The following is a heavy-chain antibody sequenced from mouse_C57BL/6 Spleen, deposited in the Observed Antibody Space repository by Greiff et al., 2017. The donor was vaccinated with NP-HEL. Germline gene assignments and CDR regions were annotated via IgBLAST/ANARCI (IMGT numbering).Heavy chain of an antibody. CDR3: TRESYYGSSPWYFDY. V-gene: IGHV1-15*01. CDR2: IDPETGGT. Sequence: VQLQQSGAELVRPGASVTLSCKASGYTFTDYEMHWVKQTPVHGLEWIGAIDPETGGTAYNQKFKGKAILTADKSSSTADMELRSLTSEDSAVYYCTRESYYGSSPWYFDYGGQGTTLTVSS. CDR1: GYTFTDYE. D-gene: IGHD1-1*01. J-gene: IGHJ2*01.